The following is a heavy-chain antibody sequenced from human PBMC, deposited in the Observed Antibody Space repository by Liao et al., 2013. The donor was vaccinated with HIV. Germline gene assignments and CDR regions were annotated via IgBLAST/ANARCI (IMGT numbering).Heavy chain of an antibody. Sequence: QVELQQWGAGLLKPSETLSLTCAVYGGSFSGYYWSWFRQPPGKGLEWIGEINQSGSTNYNPSLKSRVSISVDTSKNQFSLKLTSVTAADTAVYYCARGGFIHYFKDDPFDIWGQGSLVIVSS. V-gene: IGHV4-34*01. CDR3: ARGGFIHYFKDDPFDI. CDR1: GGSFSGYY. D-gene: IGHD3-10*01. J-gene: IGHJ4*02. CDR2: INQSGST.